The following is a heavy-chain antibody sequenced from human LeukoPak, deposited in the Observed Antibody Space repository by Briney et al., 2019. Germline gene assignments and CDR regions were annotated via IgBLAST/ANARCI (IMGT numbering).Heavy chain of an antibody. V-gene: IGHV4-59*01. J-gene: IGHJ5*02. Sequence: SETLSLTCTVSGDSISNFHWSWIRQPPGKGLERIGYVHHTGRVSYHPSLKSRVTMSIDTSGNQYSLKLHSMTAADTAVYFCARQHCSGGSCWFNPWGQGTLVTVSS. CDR1: GDSISNFH. CDR2: VHHTGRV. D-gene: IGHD2-15*01. CDR3: ARQHCSGGSCWFNP.